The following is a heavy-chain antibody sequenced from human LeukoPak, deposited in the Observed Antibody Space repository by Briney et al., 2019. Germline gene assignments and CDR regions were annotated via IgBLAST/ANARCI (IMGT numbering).Heavy chain of an antibody. V-gene: IGHV1-2*06. J-gene: IGHJ5*02. CDR3: ARVTYYYDSSGRSGFDP. CDR2: INPNSGGT. D-gene: IGHD3-22*01. CDR1: GYTFTGYY. Sequence: ASVKVSCKASGYTFTGYYMHWVRQAPGQGLEWMGRINPNSGGTNYAQKFQGRVTMTRDTSISTAYIELSRLRSDDTAVYYCARVTYYYDSSGRSGFDPWGQGTLVTVS.